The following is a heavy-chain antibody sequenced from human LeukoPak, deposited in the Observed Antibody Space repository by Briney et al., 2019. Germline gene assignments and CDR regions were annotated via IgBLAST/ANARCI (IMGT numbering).Heavy chain of an antibody. CDR1: GGSISSYY. CDR3: ATYYDFWSGYYFDY. CDR2: IYYSGST. V-gene: IGHV4-59*01. J-gene: IGHJ4*02. D-gene: IGHD3-3*01. Sequence: SETLSLTCTVSGGSISSYYWSWIRQPPGKGLEWIGYIYYSGSTEYNPSLKSRVTISVDTSKNQFSLKLRSVTAADTAVYYCATYYDFWSGYYFDYWGQGTLVTVSS.